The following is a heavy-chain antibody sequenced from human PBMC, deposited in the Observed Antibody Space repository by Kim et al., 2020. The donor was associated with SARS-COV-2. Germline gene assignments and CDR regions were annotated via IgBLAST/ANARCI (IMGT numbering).Heavy chain of an antibody. V-gene: IGHV4-34*01. Sequence: SETLSLTCAVYGGSFSGYYWSWIRQPPGKGLEWIGEINHSGSTNYNPSLKSRVTISVDTSKNQFSLKLSSVTAADTAVYYCARVGGRITMVRGAISPDYWGQGTLVTVSS. D-gene: IGHD3-10*01. CDR1: GGSFSGYY. J-gene: IGHJ4*02. CDR3: ARVGGRITMVRGAISPDY. CDR2: INHSGST.